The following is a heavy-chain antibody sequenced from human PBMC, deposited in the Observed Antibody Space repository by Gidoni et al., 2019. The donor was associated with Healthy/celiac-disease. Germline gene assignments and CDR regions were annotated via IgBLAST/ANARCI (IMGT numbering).Heavy chain of an antibody. CDR1: GGSISSSSYY. V-gene: IGHV4-39*01. Sequence: QLQLQESGPGLVTPSETLSLTCTVSGGSISSSSYYWGWLRQPPGKGLEWIGSIYYSGSTYYNPSLKSRVTISVDTSKNQFSLKLSSVTAADTAVYYCARLRLRGRQQLAPGYFDYWGQGTLVTVSS. J-gene: IGHJ4*02. CDR3: ARLRLRGRQQLAPGYFDY. D-gene: IGHD6-13*01. CDR2: IYYSGST.